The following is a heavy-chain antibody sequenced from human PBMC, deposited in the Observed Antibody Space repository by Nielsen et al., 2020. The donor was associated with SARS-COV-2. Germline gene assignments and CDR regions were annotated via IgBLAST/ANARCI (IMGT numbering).Heavy chain of an antibody. Sequence: GESLKISCAASGFTFSSYSMNWVRQAPGKGLEWVSSISSSSSYIYYADSVKGRFTISRDNAKNSLYLQMNSLRAEDTAVYYCARQPLGATRGGDYWGQGTLVTVSS. D-gene: IGHD1-26*01. CDR3: ARQPLGATRGGDY. CDR1: GFTFSSYS. V-gene: IGHV3-21*01. CDR2: ISSSSSYI. J-gene: IGHJ4*02.